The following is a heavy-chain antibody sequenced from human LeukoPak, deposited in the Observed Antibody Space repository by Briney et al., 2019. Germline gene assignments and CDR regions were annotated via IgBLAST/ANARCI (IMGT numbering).Heavy chain of an antibody. V-gene: IGHV3-48*02. D-gene: IGHD3-3*01. Sequence: GGSLRLSCAASGFTVISDYMSWVRQAPGKGLEWVSYVSTSSVSMYYADSVKGRFTISRDNAKNSVYLQMNSLRDEDTAVYYCARGLLEWFTYWGQGTLVTVSS. CDR1: GFTVISDY. CDR2: VSTSSVSM. J-gene: IGHJ4*02. CDR3: ARGLLEWFTY.